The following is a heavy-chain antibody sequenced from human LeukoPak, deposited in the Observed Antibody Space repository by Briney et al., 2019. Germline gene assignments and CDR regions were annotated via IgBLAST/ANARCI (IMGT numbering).Heavy chain of an antibody. J-gene: IGHJ6*02. Sequence: PGGSLRLSCAASGFTFSSYWMHWVRQAPGKGLVWVSRINSDGSSTSYADSVKGRFTISRDNAKNTLYLQMNSLRAEDTAVYYCARKYYDFWSGYHSYYYYYGMDVWGQGTTVTVSS. CDR3: ARKYYDFWSGYHSYYYYYGMDV. D-gene: IGHD3-3*01. CDR2: INSDGSST. CDR1: GFTFSSYW. V-gene: IGHV3-74*01.